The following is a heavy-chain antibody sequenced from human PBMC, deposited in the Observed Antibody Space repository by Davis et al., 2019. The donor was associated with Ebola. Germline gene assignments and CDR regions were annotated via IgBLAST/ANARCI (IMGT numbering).Heavy chain of an antibody. CDR2: INHSGSA. CDR3: ARGPGYCSSTSCIANWFDP. Sequence: PGGSLRLSCAVYGGSFSGYYWSWIRQPPGKGLEWIGEINHSGSAYYNPSLKSRVTLSVDTSKSQFSLKVTSVTAADTAVYYCARGPGYCSSTSCIANWFDPWGQGTLVTVSS. V-gene: IGHV4-34*01. J-gene: IGHJ5*02. D-gene: IGHD2-2*01. CDR1: GGSFSGYY.